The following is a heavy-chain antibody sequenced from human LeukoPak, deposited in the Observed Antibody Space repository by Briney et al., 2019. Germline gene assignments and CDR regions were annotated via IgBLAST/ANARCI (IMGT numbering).Heavy chain of an antibody. CDR1: GYTFTNYD. J-gene: IGHJ4*02. D-gene: IGHD1-26*01. V-gene: IGHV1-8*01. CDR3: ARGTEWELLGDY. CDR2: MNPNSGNT. Sequence: ASVKVSCKASGYTFTNYDINWVRQATGQGLEWMGWMNPNSGNTGYAQKFQGRVTMTRNTSISTAYMELSSLRSEDTAVYYCARGTEWELLGDYWGQGTLVTVSS.